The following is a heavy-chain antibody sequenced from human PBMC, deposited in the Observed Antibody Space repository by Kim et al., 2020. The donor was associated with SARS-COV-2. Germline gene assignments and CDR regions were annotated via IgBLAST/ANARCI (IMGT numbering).Heavy chain of an antibody. CDR1: GGSISSYY. D-gene: IGHD6-13*01. CDR2: IYYSGST. Sequence: SETLSLTCTVSGGSISSYYWSWIRQPPGKGLYLIGYIYYSGSTNYNPSLKSRVTISVDTSTNQFSLKLLSVTAADTAVSYCARQSSSYRRLYWFDPWGQGTLVTVSS. V-gene: IGHV4-59*08. J-gene: IGHJ5*02. CDR3: ARQSSSYRRLYWFDP.